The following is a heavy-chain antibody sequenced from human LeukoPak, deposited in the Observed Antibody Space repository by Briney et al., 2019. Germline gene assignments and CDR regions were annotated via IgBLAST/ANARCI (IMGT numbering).Heavy chain of an antibody. CDR1: GFTFSSYA. Sequence: GGSLRLPCAASGFTFSSYAMSWVRQAPGKGLEWVSAISGSGGSTYYADSVKGRFTISRDNSKNTLYLQMNSLRAEDTAVYYCAKGPLWFGGNDYWGQGTLVTVSS. J-gene: IGHJ4*02. D-gene: IGHD3-10*01. CDR3: AKGPLWFGGNDY. V-gene: IGHV3-23*01. CDR2: ISGSGGST.